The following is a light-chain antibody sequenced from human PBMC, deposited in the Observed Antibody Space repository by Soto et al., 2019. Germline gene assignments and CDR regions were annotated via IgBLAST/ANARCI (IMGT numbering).Light chain of an antibody. V-gene: IGLV2-14*01. CDR1: SSDVGGYNY. Sequence: QSVLTQPASVSGSPGQSITISCTGTSSDVGGYNYVSWYQQHPGKAPKLMIYEVSNRPSGVSNRFSGSKSGNTASLTISGLQAEDEADYYCSSYXXXXXXXVXGXGTKLT. CDR3: SSYXXXXXXXV. CDR2: EVS. J-gene: IGLJ1*01.